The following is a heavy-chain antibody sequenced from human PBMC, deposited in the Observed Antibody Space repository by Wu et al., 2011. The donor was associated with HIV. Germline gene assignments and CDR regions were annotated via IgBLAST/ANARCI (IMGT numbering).Heavy chain of an antibody. V-gene: IGHV1-69*14. D-gene: IGHD1-1*01. CDR2: IIPIFPTA. CDR1: GGTFSSYS. Sequence: QVQLVQSGAEVKKPGSSVKVSCKASGGTFSSYSISWVRQAPGQGLEWMGGIIPIFPTANYAQKFQGRVTITADKSTSTAYMELSSLRSEDTAMYYCAREYVLVPSATSSIGRRTTSPYYYYYMDVWGKGTTVTVSS. J-gene: IGHJ6*03. CDR3: AREYVLVPSATSSIGRRTTSPYYYYYMDV.